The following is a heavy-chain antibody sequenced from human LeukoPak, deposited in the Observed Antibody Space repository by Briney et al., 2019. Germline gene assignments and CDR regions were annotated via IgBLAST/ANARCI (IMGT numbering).Heavy chain of an antibody. J-gene: IGHJ2*01. V-gene: IGHV4-4*07. Sequence: PSETLSLTCTVSGGSISSYYWSWIRQPAGKGLDWIGRIYTSGSTNYNPSLKSRVTMSVDTSKNQFSLKLSSVTAADTAVYYCASLGQYGDWYFDLWGRGTLVTVSS. CDR3: ASLGQYGDWYFDL. CDR1: GGSISSYY. CDR2: IYTSGST. D-gene: IGHD4-17*01.